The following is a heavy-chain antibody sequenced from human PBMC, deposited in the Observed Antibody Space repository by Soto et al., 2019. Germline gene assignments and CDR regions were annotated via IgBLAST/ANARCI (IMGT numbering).Heavy chain of an antibody. Sequence: QITLKESGPTLVKPTQTLTLTCTFSGFSLSTSGVGVGWIRQPPGKALEWLALIYWDDDKRYSPSLKSRLTITKATSNNQVVLTLTNMDPVDTATYYCAHGLSGSYQVYNWFDPWGQGTLVTVSS. CDR2: IYWDDDK. V-gene: IGHV2-5*02. CDR1: GFSLSTSGVG. D-gene: IGHD1-26*01. J-gene: IGHJ5*02. CDR3: AHGLSGSYQVYNWFDP.